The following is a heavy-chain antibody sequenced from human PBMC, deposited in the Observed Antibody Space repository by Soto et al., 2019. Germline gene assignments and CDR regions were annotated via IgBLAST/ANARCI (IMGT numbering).Heavy chain of an antibody. Sequence: QVQLVQSGAEVKRPGSSVKVSCKASGDTFAFYSINWVRQAPGLGLEWMGRINPILSMSNYAQRCQGRVTITADKSTSTAYMVLNSLRSEDTAMYYCATSYGSGYRAFDYWGQGALVTVSS. D-gene: IGHD3-10*01. CDR2: INPILSMS. CDR1: GDTFAFYS. J-gene: IGHJ4*02. CDR3: ATSYGSGYRAFDY. V-gene: IGHV1-69*02.